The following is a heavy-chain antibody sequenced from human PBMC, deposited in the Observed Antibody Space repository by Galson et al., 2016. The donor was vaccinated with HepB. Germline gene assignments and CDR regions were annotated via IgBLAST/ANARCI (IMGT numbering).Heavy chain of an antibody. CDR3: ARDRRTVSRLKGGLGRY. CDR2: INAGNGYT. Sequence: SVKVSCKASGYSFPNFAIHWVRQAPGQRPEWMGCINAGNGYTRYSQKFQGRVRITSDTSARTAFMELRSLESEDTAVYYCARDRRTVSRLKGGLGRYWGRGTLVSVSS. V-gene: IGHV1-3*01. D-gene: IGHD4-11*01. J-gene: IGHJ4*02. CDR1: GYSFPNFA.